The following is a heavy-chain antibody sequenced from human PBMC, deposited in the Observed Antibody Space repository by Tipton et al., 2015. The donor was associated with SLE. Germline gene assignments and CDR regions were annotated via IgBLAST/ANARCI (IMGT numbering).Heavy chain of an antibody. CDR3: ARAQVDKRPLGYGMDV. J-gene: IGHJ6*02. CDR1: GFTFADYA. D-gene: IGHD5-12*01. V-gene: IGHV3-20*04. CDR2: ISWAGGTT. Sequence: SLRLSCAASGFTFADYAMTWVRQAPGMGLEWASGISWAGGTTGYADSVKGRFTISRDNAKHILYLQMDSLRAEDSAFYYCARAQVDKRPLGYGMDVWGQGTTVSVSS.